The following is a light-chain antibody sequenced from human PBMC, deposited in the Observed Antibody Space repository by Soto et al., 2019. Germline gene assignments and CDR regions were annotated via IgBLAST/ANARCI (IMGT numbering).Light chain of an antibody. CDR3: QQDVSFPIP. CDR2: TAS. V-gene: IGKV1-39*01. Sequence: DIHMTQSPSYLSASVGARVTITCRAHQSISSYLNWYQQKPGKAPNLLIYTASRLQSGVPSRFRGSGSGTDFTLTIYGLQHEDFAPYYSQQDVSFPIPFGQGARTEI. J-gene: IGKJ5*01. CDR1: QSISSY.